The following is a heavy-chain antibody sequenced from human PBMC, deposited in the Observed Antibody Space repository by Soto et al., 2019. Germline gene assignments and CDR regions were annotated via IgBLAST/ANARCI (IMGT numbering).Heavy chain of an antibody. Sequence: GGSLRLSCAASGFTFSSYAMHWVRQAPGKGLEWVAVISYDGSNKYYADSVKGRFTISRDNSKNTLYLQMNSLRAEDTAVYYCARAKGAAAGSYYYGMDVWGQWTTVTVSS. CDR3: ARAKGAAAGSYYYGMDV. J-gene: IGHJ6*02. D-gene: IGHD6-13*01. CDR1: GFTFSSYA. CDR2: ISYDGSNK. V-gene: IGHV3-30-3*01.